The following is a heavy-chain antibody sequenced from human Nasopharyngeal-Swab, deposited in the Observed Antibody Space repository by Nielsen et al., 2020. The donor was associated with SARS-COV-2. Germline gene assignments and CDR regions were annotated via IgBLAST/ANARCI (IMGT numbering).Heavy chain of an antibody. D-gene: IGHD5-24*01. CDR3: ARVFKQLSLERCGFDP. J-gene: IGHJ5*02. V-gene: IGHV1-2*06. Sequence: ASVKVSCKASGYTFTGYYMHWVRQAPGQGLEWMGRINPNSGGTNYAQKFQSRVTMTRDTSISTAYMELSRLRSDDTAVYYCARVFKQLSLERCGFDPWGQGTLVTVSS. CDR1: GYTFTGYY. CDR2: INPNSGGT.